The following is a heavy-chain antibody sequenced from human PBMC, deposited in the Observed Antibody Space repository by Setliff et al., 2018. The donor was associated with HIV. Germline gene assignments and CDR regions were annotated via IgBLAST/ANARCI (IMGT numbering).Heavy chain of an antibody. Sequence: PSETLSLTCAVYGGSFSGDYWSWIRQPPGKGLEWIGEINHSGSTNYNPSLESRVSISLDTSKNQFSLKLTSVTAAYTAVYYCAREAAHCSGDTCQFTFDSWGQGTLVTVSS. V-gene: IGHV4-34*01. J-gene: IGHJ4*02. CDR2: INHSGST. CDR3: AREAAHCSGDTCQFTFDS. CDR1: GGSFSGDY. D-gene: IGHD2-15*01.